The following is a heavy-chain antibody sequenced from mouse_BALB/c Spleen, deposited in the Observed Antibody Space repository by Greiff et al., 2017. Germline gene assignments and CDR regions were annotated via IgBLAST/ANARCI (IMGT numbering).Heavy chain of an antibody. D-gene: IGHD4-1*01. CDR1: GYAFTNYL. J-gene: IGHJ4*01. CDR3: ARANWDDGDY. V-gene: IGHV1-54*01. Sequence: QVQLQQSGAELVRPGTSVKVSCKASGYAFTNYLIEWVKQRPGQGLEWIGVINPGSGGTNYNEKFKGKATLTADKSSSTAYMQLSSLTSDDSAVYFCARANWDDGDYWGQGTSVTVSS. CDR2: INPGSGGT.